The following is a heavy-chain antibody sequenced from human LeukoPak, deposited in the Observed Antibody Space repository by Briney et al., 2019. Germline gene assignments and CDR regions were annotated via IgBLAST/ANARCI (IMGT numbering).Heavy chain of an antibody. CDR2: IIPILGIA. CDR1: GGTFSSYA. CDR3: ARGYGSYTNWFDP. D-gene: IGHD1-26*01. V-gene: IGHV1-69*04. J-gene: IGHJ5*02. Sequence: GASVKVSCKASGGTFSSYAISWVRQAPGQGLEWMGRIIPILGIANYAQKFQGRVTITADKSTSTAYMELSSLRSEDTAVYYCARGYGSYTNWFDPWGQGTLVTVSS.